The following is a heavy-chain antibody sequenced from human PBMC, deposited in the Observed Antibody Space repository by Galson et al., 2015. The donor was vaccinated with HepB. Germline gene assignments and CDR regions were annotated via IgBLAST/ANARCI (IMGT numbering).Heavy chain of an antibody. J-gene: IGHJ4*02. Sequence: SETLSLTCSVSHGSINNYYWSWIRQSPGNRLEWLGYIYYNGDTNYNPSLGYRVGMSVDTSINQVSLWLTSVTAADTAVYYCARHPGRGSVGYAFDLWGQGTLVTISA. CDR3: ARHPGRGSVGYAFDL. V-gene: IGHV4-59*08. CDR1: HGSINNYY. D-gene: IGHD2-2*01. CDR2: IYYNGDT.